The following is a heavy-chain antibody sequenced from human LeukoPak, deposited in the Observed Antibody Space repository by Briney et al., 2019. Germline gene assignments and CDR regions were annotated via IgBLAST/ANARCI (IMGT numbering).Heavy chain of an antibody. V-gene: IGHV3-74*01. CDR1: GFTFSSYA. CDR2: INSDGSST. Sequence: GGSLRLSCAASGFTFSSYAMHWVRQAPGKGLVWVSRINSDGSSTTYADSVKGRFTIPRDNAKNTLYLQMNSLRAEDTAVYYCARDYGRSRDYGMDVWGQGTTVTVSS. CDR3: ARDYGRSRDYGMDV. J-gene: IGHJ6*02. D-gene: IGHD3-10*01.